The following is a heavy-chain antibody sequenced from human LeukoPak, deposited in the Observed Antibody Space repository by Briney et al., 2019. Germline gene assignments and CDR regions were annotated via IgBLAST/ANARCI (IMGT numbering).Heavy chain of an antibody. CDR1: GASISSTNNF. J-gene: IGHJ4*02. D-gene: IGHD3-10*01. CDR3: ARDSWFGEGEFDY. V-gene: IGHV4-39*07. Sequence: SETLSLTCTVSGASISSTNNFWGWIRQTPGKGLEWIATIYYSVSTYYNPSLKSRLSISVDTSKNQFSLKLSSVTAADTAVYYCARDSWFGEGEFDYWGQGTLVTVSS. CDR2: IYYSVST.